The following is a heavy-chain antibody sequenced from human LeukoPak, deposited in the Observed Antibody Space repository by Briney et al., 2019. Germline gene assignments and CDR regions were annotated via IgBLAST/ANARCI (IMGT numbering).Heavy chain of an antibody. V-gene: IGHV1-46*01. J-gene: IGHJ5*02. CDR2: IDPSGGST. CDR1: GYTFTIYY. CDR3: ARRIGYGNYVSNWFDP. D-gene: IGHD4-11*01. Sequence: ASVTVSCTASGYTFTIYYMHWVRQAPGQGLEWMGIIDPSGGSTGYAQKFQGRVTMTRDTSTSTVYMELSSLRSEDTAVYYCARRIGYGNYVSNWFDPWGQGTLVTVSS.